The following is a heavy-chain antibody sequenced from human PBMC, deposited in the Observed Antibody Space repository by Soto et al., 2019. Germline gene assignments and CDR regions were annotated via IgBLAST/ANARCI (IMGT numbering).Heavy chain of an antibody. Sequence: QVTLKESGPVLVKPTETLTLTCTVSGFSLSNARMGVSWIRQPPGKALEWLAHIFSNDEKSYSTSLKSRLTISKDTSKNQVVLTMTNMDPVDTATYYCARSWGYYYGSRSYYYYYYGMDVWGQGTTVTVSS. CDR2: IFSNDEK. J-gene: IGHJ6*02. D-gene: IGHD3-10*01. CDR3: ARSWGYYYGSRSYYYYYYGMDV. CDR1: GFSLSNARMG. V-gene: IGHV2-26*01.